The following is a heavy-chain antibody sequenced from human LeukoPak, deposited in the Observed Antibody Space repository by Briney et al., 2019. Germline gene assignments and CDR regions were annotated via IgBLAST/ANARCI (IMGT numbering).Heavy chain of an antibody. J-gene: IGHJ3*02. D-gene: IGHD2-2*01. V-gene: IGHV1-69*04. CDR3: ARDCSVPSTSCYELELHDAFDI. CDR2: IIPILGIA. Sequence: GASVKVSCKASGGTFSSYAISWVRQAPGQGLEWMGRIIPILGIANYAQKFQGRVTITADKSTSTAYMELSSLRSEDTAVYYCARDCSVPSTSCYELELHDAFDIWGQGTMVTVSS. CDR1: GGTFSSYA.